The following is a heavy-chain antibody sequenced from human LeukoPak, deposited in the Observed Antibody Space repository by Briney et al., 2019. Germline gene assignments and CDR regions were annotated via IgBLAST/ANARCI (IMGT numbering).Heavy chain of an antibody. CDR3: ARGGGLDV. V-gene: IGHV3-7*03. Sequence: GGSLRLSCAASGFTFSSYWMNWDRQAPGKGLEWVASINHNGNVNYYVDSVKGRFTISRDNAKNSLYLQMSNLRAEDTAVYFCARGGGLDVWGQGTTVTVSS. D-gene: IGHD3-16*01. J-gene: IGHJ6*02. CDR2: INHNGNVN. CDR1: GFTFSSYW.